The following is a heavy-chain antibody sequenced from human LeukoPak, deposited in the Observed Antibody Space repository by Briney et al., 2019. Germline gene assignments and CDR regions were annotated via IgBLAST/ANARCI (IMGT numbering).Heavy chain of an antibody. Sequence: SETLSLTCTVSGGSISSYYGSWIRQPPGKGREWIGYIYYSGSTNYNPSLKSRVTISVDTSKNQFSLKLSSVTAADTAVYYCARLGTGITIFGVVIKTDYYYMDVWGKGTTVTVSS. CDR1: GGSISSYY. CDR3: ARLGTGITIFGVVIKTDYYYMDV. V-gene: IGHV4-59*12. CDR2: IYYSGST. D-gene: IGHD3-3*01. J-gene: IGHJ6*03.